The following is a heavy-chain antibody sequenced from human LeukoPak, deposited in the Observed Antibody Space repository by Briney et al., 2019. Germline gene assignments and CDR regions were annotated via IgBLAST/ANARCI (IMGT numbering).Heavy chain of an antibody. CDR1: SGSVSSTVYY. Sequence: SETLSLTCTVSSGSVSSTVYYWGWIRQPPGKGLEWIGSIYNSGSTYYNPALKSRVTMSVDTSKNQFSLKLTSVTAADTAVYYCAMGGNYGIDYWGQGTLITVSS. D-gene: IGHD1-26*01. CDR2: IYNSGST. J-gene: IGHJ4*02. V-gene: IGHV4-39*01. CDR3: AMGGNYGIDY.